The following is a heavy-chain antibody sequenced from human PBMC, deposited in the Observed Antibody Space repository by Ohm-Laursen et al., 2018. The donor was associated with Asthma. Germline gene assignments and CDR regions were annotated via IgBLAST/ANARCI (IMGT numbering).Heavy chain of an antibody. V-gene: IGHV3-7*05. J-gene: IGHJ4*02. CDR2: IKQDGSEK. Sequence: SLRLSCTASGFTFSSYWMSWVRQAPGKGLEWVANIKQDGSEKYCVDSVKGRFTISRDNAHNSLYLQMNSLRAEDTAFYYCAVSIYAYGEGAYWGQGTLVTVSS. CDR3: AVSIYAYGEGAY. D-gene: IGHD3-10*01. CDR1: GFTFSSYW.